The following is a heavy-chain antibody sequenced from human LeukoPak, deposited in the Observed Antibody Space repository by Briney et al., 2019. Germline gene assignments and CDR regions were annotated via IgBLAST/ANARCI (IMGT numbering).Heavy chain of an antibody. CDR1: GGSISSYY. V-gene: IGHV4-59*01. D-gene: IGHD3-22*01. Sequence: SETLSLTCTVSGGSISSYYWSWIRQPPGKGLEWIGYIFYSGSTNYNPSLKSRVTISVDTSKNQFSLKLSSVTAADTAVYYCARGLGNYYDSSGYYYYYYYGMDVWGQGTTVTVSS. J-gene: IGHJ6*02. CDR2: IFYSGST. CDR3: ARGLGNYYDSSGYYYYYYYGMDV.